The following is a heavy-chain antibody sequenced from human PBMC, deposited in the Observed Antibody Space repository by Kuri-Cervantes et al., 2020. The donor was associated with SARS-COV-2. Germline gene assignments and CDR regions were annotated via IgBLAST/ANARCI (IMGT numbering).Heavy chain of an antibody. CDR2: IYYRGST. D-gene: IGHD6-19*01. Sequence: SETLSLTCAVYGGSFSGYYWSWIRQPPGKGLEWIGYIYYRGSTNYNPSLKSRVTISVDTSKNQFSLKLSSVTAADTAVYYCARDPPPDSSGWYSAFDIWGQGTMVTVSS. CDR3: ARDPPPDSSGWYSAFDI. V-gene: IGHV4-59*01. CDR1: GGSFSGYY. J-gene: IGHJ3*02.